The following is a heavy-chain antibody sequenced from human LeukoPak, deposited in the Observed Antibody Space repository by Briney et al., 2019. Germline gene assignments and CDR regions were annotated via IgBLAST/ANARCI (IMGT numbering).Heavy chain of an antibody. CDR1: GGSFSGYY. Sequence: SETLSLTCAVYGGSFSGYYWSWIRQPPGKGLEWIGEINHSGSTNYNPSLKSRVTISVDTSKNQFSLKLSSVTAADTAVYYCARDLGDGDYAFDIWGQGTMVTVSS. CDR3: ARDLGDGDYAFDI. J-gene: IGHJ3*02. D-gene: IGHD4-17*01. CDR2: INHSGST. V-gene: IGHV4-34*01.